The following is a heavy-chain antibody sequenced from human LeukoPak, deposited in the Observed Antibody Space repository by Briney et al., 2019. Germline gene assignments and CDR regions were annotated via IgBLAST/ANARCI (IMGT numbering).Heavy chain of an antibody. D-gene: IGHD2-2*01. Sequence: SVKVSCKASGGTFSSYDISWVRQAPGQGLEWMGGIIPIFGTANYAQKFQGRVTITADESTSTAYMELSSLRSEDTAVYYCARARVVPAAMGSFGAFDIWGQGTMVTVSS. J-gene: IGHJ3*02. V-gene: IGHV1-69*01. CDR3: ARARVVPAAMGSFGAFDI. CDR2: IIPIFGTA. CDR1: GGTFSSYD.